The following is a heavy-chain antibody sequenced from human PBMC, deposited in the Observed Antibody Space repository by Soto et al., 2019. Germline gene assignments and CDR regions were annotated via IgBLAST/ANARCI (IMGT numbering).Heavy chain of an antibody. CDR3: AIGYSYGDPPRV. D-gene: IGHD5-18*01. V-gene: IGHV3-23*01. J-gene: IGHJ6*02. CDR2: ISGSGGST. CDR1: GFTFTSYA. Sequence: EVQLLESGGGLVQPGGSLRLSCAASGFTFTSYAMSWVRQAPGKGLEWVSAISGSGGSTYYADSVKGRFTVSRDNSKNTLYLQMNSVRPEDTAVYYCAIGYSYGDPPRVWGQGTTVTVSS.